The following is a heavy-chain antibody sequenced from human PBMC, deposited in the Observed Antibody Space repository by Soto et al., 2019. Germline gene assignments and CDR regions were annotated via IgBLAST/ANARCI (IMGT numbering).Heavy chain of an antibody. CDR3: ARDLTGLAAAATNY. V-gene: IGHV3-21*01. CDR1: GFTFSSYS. J-gene: IGHJ4*02. Sequence: EVQLVESGGGLIKPGGSLRLSCAASGFTFSSYSMNWVRQAPGKGLEWVSSISSSSSYIYYADSVKGRFTISRDNAKNSLYLQMNSLRAEDTAVYYCARDLTGLAAAATNYWGQGTLVTASS. D-gene: IGHD6-13*01. CDR2: ISSSSSYI.